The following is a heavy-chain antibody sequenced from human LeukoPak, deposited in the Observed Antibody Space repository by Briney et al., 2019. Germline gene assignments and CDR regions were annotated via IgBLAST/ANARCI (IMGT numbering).Heavy chain of an antibody. J-gene: IGHJ4*02. V-gene: IGHV3-30*18. CDR1: GFAFSTYG. D-gene: IGHD6-19*01. Sequence: PGRSLRLSCAASGFAFSTYGMQWVRQAPGKGLEWVAVISYDGKVKHYTDSVEGRFTISRDNSRNTLYLQMNSLGTEDTALYYCAKEIHPRSSNGWPFDYWGQGTLVTVSS. CDR3: AKEIHPRSSNGWPFDY. CDR2: ISYDGKVK.